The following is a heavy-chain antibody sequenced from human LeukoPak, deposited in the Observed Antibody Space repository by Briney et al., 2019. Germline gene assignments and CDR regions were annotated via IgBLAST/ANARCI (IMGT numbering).Heavy chain of an antibody. CDR1: GFTVSTNY. CDR2: IYSGGST. CDR3: AKVGTLAAAGNAFDI. V-gene: IGHV3-66*01. Sequence: GGSLRLSCAASGFTVSTNYMSWVRQAPGKGLEWVSIIYSGGSTFYADSVKGRFTISRDNTKNTLYLQMNSLRAEDTAVYYCAKVGTLAAAGNAFDIWGQGTMVTVSS. J-gene: IGHJ3*02. D-gene: IGHD6-13*01.